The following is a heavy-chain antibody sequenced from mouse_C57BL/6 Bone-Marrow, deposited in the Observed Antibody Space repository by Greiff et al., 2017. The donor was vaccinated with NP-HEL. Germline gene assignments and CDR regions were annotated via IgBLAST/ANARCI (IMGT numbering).Heavy chain of an antibody. CDR1: GYTFTDYY. CDR2: INPYNGGT. J-gene: IGHJ2*01. CDR3: ARGYYGSIDY. Sequence: EVQLQQSGPVLVKPGASVKMSCKASGYTFTDYYMNWVKQSHGKSLEWIGVINPYNGGTSYNQKFKGKATLTVDKSSSTAYMELNSLTSEDSAVDYCARGYYGSIDYWGQGTTLTVSS. V-gene: IGHV1-19*01. D-gene: IGHD1-1*01.